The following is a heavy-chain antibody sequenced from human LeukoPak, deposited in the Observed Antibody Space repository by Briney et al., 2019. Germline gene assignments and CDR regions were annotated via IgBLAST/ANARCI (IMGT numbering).Heavy chain of an antibody. J-gene: IGHJ6*04. D-gene: IGHD5-18*01. CDR2: ISSSSSYT. V-gene: IGHV3-11*06. CDR1: GFTFSDYY. Sequence: PGGSLRLSCAASGFTFSDYYMSWIRQAPGKGLEWVSYISSSSSYTNYADSVKGRFTISRDNAKNSLYLQMNNLTAEDTAVYYCARDQKAMVTGYPLAFYYYYGMDVWGKGTTVTVSS. CDR3: ARDQKAMVTGYPLAFYYYYGMDV.